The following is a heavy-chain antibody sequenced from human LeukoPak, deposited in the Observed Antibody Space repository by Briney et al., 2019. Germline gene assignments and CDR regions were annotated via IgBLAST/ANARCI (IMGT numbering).Heavy chain of an antibody. CDR2: ISGSGGST. CDR3: ARESAY. CDR1: GFTFDDYG. Sequence: GGSLRLSCAASGFTFDDYGMSWVRQAPGKGLEWVSAISGSGGSTYYADSVKGRFTISRDNSKNSLFLQMSSLRAEDTAVYYCARESAYWGQGTLVTVSS. V-gene: IGHV3-23*01. J-gene: IGHJ4*02.